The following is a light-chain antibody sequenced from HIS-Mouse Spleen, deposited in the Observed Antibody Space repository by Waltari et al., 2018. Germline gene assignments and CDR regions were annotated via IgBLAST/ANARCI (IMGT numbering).Light chain of an antibody. CDR3: QQLHSYPPP. J-gene: IGKJ1*01. Sequence: DIQLTQSPSFLSASVGDRVTITCRASQGISSYLAWYQQKPGKAPKLLIYAASTLQSGVPSRFSGSGSGTEFTLTISSLQPEDFATYYCQQLHSYPPPFGQGTKVEI. V-gene: IGKV1-9*01. CDR2: AAS. CDR1: QGISSY.